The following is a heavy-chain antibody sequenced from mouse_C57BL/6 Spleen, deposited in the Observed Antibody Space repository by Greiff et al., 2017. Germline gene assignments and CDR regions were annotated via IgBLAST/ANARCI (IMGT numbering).Heavy chain of an antibody. CDR2: INPNYGGT. CDR1: GYTFTDYY. CDR3: ARDYYCGSSSDDCDY. V-gene: IGHV1-26*01. J-gene: IGHJ2*01. D-gene: IGHD1-1*01. Sequence: VQLKQSGPELVQPGASVKISCKSSGYTFTDYYMNWVKQSHGKSLEWIGDINPNYGGTSYNQKFKGKATLTVDKSSRTAYMELHSLTSADSAVYYCARDYYCGSSSDDCDYWGKGTTLTVSA.